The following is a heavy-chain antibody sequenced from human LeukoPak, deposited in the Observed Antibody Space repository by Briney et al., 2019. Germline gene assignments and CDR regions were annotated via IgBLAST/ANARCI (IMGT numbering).Heavy chain of an antibody. D-gene: IGHD3-22*01. CDR1: GFTFSSYS. J-gene: IGHJ4*02. CDR3: ARDEDSSGYCDY. V-gene: IGHV3-21*01. CDR2: ISSSSSYI. Sequence: GGSLRLSCAASGFTFSSYSMNWVRQAPGKGLEWVSSISSSSSYIYYADSVKGRFTISRDNAKNSLYLQMDSLRAEDTAVYYCARDEDSSGYCDYWGQGTLVTVSS.